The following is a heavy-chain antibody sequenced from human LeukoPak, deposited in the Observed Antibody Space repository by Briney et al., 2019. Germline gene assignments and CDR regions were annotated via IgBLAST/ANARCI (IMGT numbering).Heavy chain of an antibody. CDR1: GGSISSGSYY. D-gene: IGHD5-18*01. Sequence: PSETLSLTCTVSGGSISSGSYYWSWIRQPAGKGLEWIGRIYTSGSTNYNPSLKSRVTISVDTSKNQFSLKLSSVTAADTAVYYCARGGDVDTAMFLDYWGQGTLVTVSS. CDR3: ARGGDVDTAMFLDY. V-gene: IGHV4-61*02. J-gene: IGHJ4*02. CDR2: IYTSGST.